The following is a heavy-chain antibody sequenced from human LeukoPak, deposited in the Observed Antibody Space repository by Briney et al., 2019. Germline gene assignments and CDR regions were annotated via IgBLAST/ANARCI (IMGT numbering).Heavy chain of an antibody. CDR2: IYYSGST. CDR1: GGAISSGDYY. J-gene: IGHJ1*01. V-gene: IGHV4-30-4*01. D-gene: IGHD2-8*01. CDR3: DRTSRNGEPEYFQH. Sequence: SETLSLTCTVSGGAISSGDYYWRWIRQPPGKGLEWIGYIYYSGSTYYNPSLQSRVTISVDTSENQFSVRLSSVTAAATAVYYCDRTSRNGEPEYFQHWGQGTLVTVSS.